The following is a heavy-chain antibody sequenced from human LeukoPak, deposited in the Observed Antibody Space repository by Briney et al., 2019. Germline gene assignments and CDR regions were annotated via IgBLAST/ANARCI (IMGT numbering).Heavy chain of an antibody. D-gene: IGHD3-10*01. J-gene: IGHJ6*03. CDR1: GGSISTSSYY. CDR3: ARHKMVRGIGYYYYMDV. Sequence: SETLSLTCTVSGGSISTSSYYWGWLRQPPGRGLQWFGSIYYNGSTYYNPSLKSRVIISVDTSKNQFSLKLPSVTAADTAVFYCARHKMVRGIGYYYYMDVWGKGTTVTISS. CDR2: IYYNGST. V-gene: IGHV4-39*01.